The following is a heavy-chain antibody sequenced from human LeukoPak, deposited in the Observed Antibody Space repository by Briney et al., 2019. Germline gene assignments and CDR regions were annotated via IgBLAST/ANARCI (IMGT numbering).Heavy chain of an antibody. CDR1: GYTFTSYA. CDR3: ARSYGYSSSWYFENMGYYYYYMDV. Sequence: GESLKVSCKASGYTFTSYAMNWVRQAPGQGLEWMGWINTNTGNPTYAQGFTGRFVFSLDTSVSTAYLQISSLKAEDTAVYYCARSYGYSSSWYFENMGYYYYYMDVWGKGTTVTVSS. J-gene: IGHJ6*03. CDR2: INTNTGNP. V-gene: IGHV7-4-1*02. D-gene: IGHD6-13*01.